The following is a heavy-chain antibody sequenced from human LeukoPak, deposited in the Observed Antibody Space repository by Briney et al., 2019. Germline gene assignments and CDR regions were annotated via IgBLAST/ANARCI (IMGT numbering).Heavy chain of an antibody. D-gene: IGHD2-2*02. CDR1: GRSISSSSYH. Sequence: SETLSLTCAVSGRSISSSSYHWGWIPQPPGKGLEWIGSIYYSGSTYYNPSLKSRVTISVDTFKNQFSLKLSSVTAADTAVYYCASPKDIVVVPAAILDDAFDIWGQGTMVTVSS. CDR3: ASPKDIVVVPAAILDDAFDI. CDR2: IYYSGST. V-gene: IGHV4-39*01. J-gene: IGHJ3*02.